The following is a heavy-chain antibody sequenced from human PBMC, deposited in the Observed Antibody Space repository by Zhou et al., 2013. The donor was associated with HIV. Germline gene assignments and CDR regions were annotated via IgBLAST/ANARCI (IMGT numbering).Heavy chain of an antibody. CDR3: ATIPHLSGATVDMTAIGGGDY. CDR2: FDPEDVMT. V-gene: IGHV1-24*01. J-gene: IGHJ4*02. CDR1: GYTLADLA. D-gene: IGHD3-16*01. Sequence: QVQLLQSEAEVKPPGASVKVSCKVFGYTLADLAIHWVRLPPGQGLEWMGGFDPEDVMTVYAQRFEGRVTLTQDASSDTAYMSMTGLTSDDTAVYYCATIPHLSGATVDMTAIGGGDYWGRGTPVTVSS.